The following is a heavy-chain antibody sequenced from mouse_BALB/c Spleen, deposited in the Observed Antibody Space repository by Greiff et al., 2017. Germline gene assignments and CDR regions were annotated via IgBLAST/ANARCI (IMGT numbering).Heavy chain of an antibody. CDR3: ARESGSSVPWFAY. D-gene: IGHD1-1*01. J-gene: IGHJ3*01. CDR2: INPSNGRT. CDR1: GYTFTSYW. V-gene: IGHV1S81*02. Sequence: QVQLQQPGAELVKPGASVKLSCKASGYTFTSYWMHWVKQRPGQGLEWIGEINPSNGRTNYNEKFKSKATLTVDKSSSTAYMQLSSLTSEDSAVYSCARESGSSVPWFAYWGQGTLVTVSA.